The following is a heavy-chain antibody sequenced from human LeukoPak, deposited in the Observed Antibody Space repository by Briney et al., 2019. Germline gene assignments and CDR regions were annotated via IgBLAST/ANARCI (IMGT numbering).Heavy chain of an antibody. CDR3: ARQPGLAYCGGDCYSNWFDP. J-gene: IGHJ5*02. CDR2: IYYSGST. CDR1: GGSISSSSYY. V-gene: IGHV4-39*01. D-gene: IGHD2-21*02. Sequence: SETLSLTCTVSGGSISSSSYYWVWIRQPPGKGLEWIGSIYYSGSTYYNPSLKSRVTISVDTSKNQFSLKLSSVTAADTAVYYCARQPGLAYCGGDCYSNWFDPWGQGTLVTVSS.